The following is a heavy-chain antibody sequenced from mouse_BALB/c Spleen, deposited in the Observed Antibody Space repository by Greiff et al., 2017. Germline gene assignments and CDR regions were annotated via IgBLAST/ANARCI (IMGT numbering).Heavy chain of an antibody. CDR1: GYAFSSYW. V-gene: IGHV1-80*01. CDR3: ARRRDLGSNYAMDY. Sequence: VQLQPSGAELVRPGSSVKISCKASGYAFSSYWMNWVKQRPGQGLEWIGQIYPGDGDTNYNGKFKGKATLTADKSSSTAYMQLSSLTSEDSAVYFCARRRDLGSNYAMDYWGQGTSVTVSS. J-gene: IGHJ4*01. CDR2: IYPGDGDT. D-gene: IGHD1-1*01.